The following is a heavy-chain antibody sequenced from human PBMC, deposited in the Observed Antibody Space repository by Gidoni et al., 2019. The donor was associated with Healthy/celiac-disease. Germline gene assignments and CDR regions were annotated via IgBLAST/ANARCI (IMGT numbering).Heavy chain of an antibody. CDR2: IYSGGST. D-gene: IGHD6-19*01. J-gene: IGHJ4*02. CDR3: ARESRAVAGTVDY. V-gene: IGHV3-53*01. Sequence: EVQLVESGGGLIQPGGSLRLSCAASGFTVSRNYMSWVRQAPGKGLEWVSVIYSGGSTYYADSVKGRFTISRDNSKNTLYLQMNSLRAEDTAVYYCARESRAVAGTVDYWGQGTLVTVSS. CDR1: GFTVSRNY.